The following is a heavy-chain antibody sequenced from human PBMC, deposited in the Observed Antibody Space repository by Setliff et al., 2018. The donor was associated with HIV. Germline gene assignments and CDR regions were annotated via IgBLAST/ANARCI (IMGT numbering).Heavy chain of an antibody. Sequence: ASVKISCKTSGYTFTSYGISWVRQAPGQGLEWMGWISGYNGNTNFAQKLQGRVTMTTDTSASTAYMELRSLRSDDTAVYYCARDRLNVYSSGWGVGDWGQGTLVTVSS. CDR3: ARDRLNVYSSGWGVGD. V-gene: IGHV1-18*01. J-gene: IGHJ4*02. CDR1: GYTFTSYG. CDR2: ISGYNGNT. D-gene: IGHD6-25*01.